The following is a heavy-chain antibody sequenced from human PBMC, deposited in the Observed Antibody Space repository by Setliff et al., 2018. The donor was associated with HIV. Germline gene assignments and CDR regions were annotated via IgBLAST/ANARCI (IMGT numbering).Heavy chain of an antibody. CDR3: VKGGMTNAAFNI. CDR1: GFTFSISG. J-gene: IGHJ3*02. V-gene: IGHV3-30*02. CDR2: IEYDESNK. Sequence: PGGSLRLSCVASGFTFSISGMHWVRQAPGKGLEWVTYIEYDESNKRYADNVKGRFTISRDNSKNTLYLQMNSLRLEDTALYYCVKGGMTNAAFNIWGPGTMGTVSS. D-gene: IGHD3-16*01.